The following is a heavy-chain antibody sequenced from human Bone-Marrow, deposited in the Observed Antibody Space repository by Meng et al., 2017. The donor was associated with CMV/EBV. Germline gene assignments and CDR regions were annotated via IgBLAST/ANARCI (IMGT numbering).Heavy chain of an antibody. J-gene: IGHJ6*02. D-gene: IGHD6-6*01. CDR3: TRLREHLVYYYGMDV. CDR2: IRSKANSYAT. CDR1: GFTFSGSA. Sequence: GESLKISCAASGFTFSGSAMHWVRQASGKGLEWVGRIRSKANSYATAYAASVKGRFTISRDDSKNTAYLQMNSLKTEDTAVYYCTRLREHLVYYYGMDVWGRGTTVPVSS. V-gene: IGHV3-73*01.